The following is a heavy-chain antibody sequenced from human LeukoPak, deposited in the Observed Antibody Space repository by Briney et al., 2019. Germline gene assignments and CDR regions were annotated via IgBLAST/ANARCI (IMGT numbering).Heavy chain of an antibody. CDR1: GYTFTSYY. Sequence: ASVKVSCKASGYTFTSYYMHWVRQAPGQGLEWMGIINPSGGSTSYAQKFQGRVTMTRDTSTSTVYMELSSLRSEDTAVYYCARATRFLGWLGEFDPWGQGTLVTVSS. V-gene: IGHV1-46*01. CDR2: INPSGGST. D-gene: IGHD3-3*01. CDR3: ARATRFLGWLGEFDP. J-gene: IGHJ5*02.